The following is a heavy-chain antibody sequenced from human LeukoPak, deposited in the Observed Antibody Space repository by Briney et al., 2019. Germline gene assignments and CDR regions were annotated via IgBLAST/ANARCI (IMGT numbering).Heavy chain of an antibody. J-gene: IGHJ6*03. CDR2: INPNSGGT. D-gene: IGHD3-10*01. V-gene: IGHV1-2*02. CDR3: GRGGVRTRGYYYYMDV. CDR1: GYAFTGYY. Sequence: GASVKVSCKASGYAFTGYYMHWVRQAPGQGLEWMGWINPNSGGTNYAQKFQGRVTMTRATSISTAYMELSRLRSDDTAGYYCGRGGVRTRGYYYYMDVWGKGTTVTVSS.